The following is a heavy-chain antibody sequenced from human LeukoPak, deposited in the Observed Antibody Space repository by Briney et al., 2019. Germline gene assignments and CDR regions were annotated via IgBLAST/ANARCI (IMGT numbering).Heavy chain of an antibody. Sequence: SETLSLTCTVSGGSIRSHYWSWIRQPPGKGLEWIGYIYYSGSTNYNPSLKSRVTISVDTSKNQFSLKLSSVTAADTAVYYCARDRGDYDGSGYYGYFDYWGQGALVTVSS. J-gene: IGHJ4*02. CDR2: IYYSGST. CDR1: GGSIRSHY. D-gene: IGHD3-22*01. V-gene: IGHV4-59*11. CDR3: ARDRGDYDGSGYYGYFDY.